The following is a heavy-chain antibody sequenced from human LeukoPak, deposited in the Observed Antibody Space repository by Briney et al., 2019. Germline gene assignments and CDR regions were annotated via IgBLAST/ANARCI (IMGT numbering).Heavy chain of an antibody. V-gene: IGHV3-23*01. J-gene: IGHJ5*02. CDR2: FSDSGDIT. Sequence: GGSLRLSCAAPRFTFSNYDMSSVPQALGKGVEWVSSFSDSGDITYYADSVKGRFTISRDNSKNTLYLQMTNLRAADTAVYYCAKDLSRAVAADWFDPWDQGSLVTVSS. CDR1: RFTFSNYD. CDR3: AKDLSRAVAADWFDP. D-gene: IGHD6-19*01.